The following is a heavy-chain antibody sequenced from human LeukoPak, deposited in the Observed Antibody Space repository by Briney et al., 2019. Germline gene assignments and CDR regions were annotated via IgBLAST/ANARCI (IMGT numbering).Heavy chain of an antibody. CDR2: IWYDGSNK. V-gene: IGHV3-33*01. D-gene: IGHD6-13*01. Sequence: GGSLRLSCAASGFTFSSYGMHWVRQAPGKGLEWVAVIWYDGSNKYYADSVKGRFTISRDNSKNTLYLQMNGLRAEDTAVYYCARGRIAAAGTENFDYWGQGTLVTVSS. CDR3: ARGRIAAAGTENFDY. J-gene: IGHJ4*02. CDR1: GFTFSSYG.